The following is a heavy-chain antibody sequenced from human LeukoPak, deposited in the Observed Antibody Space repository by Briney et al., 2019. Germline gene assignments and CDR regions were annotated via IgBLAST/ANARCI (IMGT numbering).Heavy chain of an antibody. CDR2: LIPIFGPT. D-gene: IGHD6-13*01. J-gene: IGHJ4*02. V-gene: IGHV1-69*05. Sequence: SVKVSCKASGGTFIDYAINWVRQAPGQGLEWMGGLIPIFGPTNYAQKFQGRVTLTTDESTSTAYMELSSLRSEDTAVYYCARDNSAAEKPGRGMNYWGQGTLVTVSS. CDR3: ARDNSAAEKPGRGMNY. CDR1: GGTFIDYA.